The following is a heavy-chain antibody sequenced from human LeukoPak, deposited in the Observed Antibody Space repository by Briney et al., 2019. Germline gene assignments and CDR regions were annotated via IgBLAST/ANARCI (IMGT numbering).Heavy chain of an antibody. CDR1: GYTFTGYY. Sequence: ASVKVSCKASGYTFTGYYMHWVRQAPGQGLEWMGWINPNSGGTNYAQNFQGRVTITRDTSISTTYMELSRLRSDDTAVYYCARDERFYYYFSHMDVWGKGTTVPVSS. J-gene: IGHJ6*03. CDR3: ARDERFYYYFSHMDV. V-gene: IGHV1-2*02. CDR2: INPNSGGT.